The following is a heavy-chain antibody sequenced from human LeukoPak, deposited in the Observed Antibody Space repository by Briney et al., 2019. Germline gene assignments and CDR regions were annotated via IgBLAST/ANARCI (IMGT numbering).Heavy chain of an antibody. Sequence: GGSLRLSCAASGFTFSNAWVSWVRQAPGKGLEWVGRIKSKTDGGTTDYAAPVKGRFTISRDDSKNTLYLQMNSLKTEDTAVYYCTTDPHTYCTNGVCYKVDYWGQGTLVTVSS. CDR3: TTDPHTYCTNGVCYKVDY. D-gene: IGHD2-8*01. V-gene: IGHV3-15*01. CDR1: GFTFSNAW. J-gene: IGHJ4*02. CDR2: IKSKTDGGTT.